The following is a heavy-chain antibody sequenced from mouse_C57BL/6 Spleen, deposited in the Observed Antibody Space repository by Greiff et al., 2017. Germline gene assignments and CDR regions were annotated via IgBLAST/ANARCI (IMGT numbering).Heavy chain of an antibody. J-gene: IGHJ4*01. CDR3: GRINWSYAMDY. CDR1: GYAFSSYW. CDR2: IYPGDGDT. V-gene: IGHV1-80*01. Sequence: QVQLKQSGAELVKPGASVKISCKASGYAFSSYWMNWVKQRPGKGLEWIGQIYPGDGDTNYNGKFKGKATLTADKSSSPAYMPLSSLTSEDSAVYFGGRINWSYAMDYWGQGTSVTVSS. D-gene: IGHD4-1*02.